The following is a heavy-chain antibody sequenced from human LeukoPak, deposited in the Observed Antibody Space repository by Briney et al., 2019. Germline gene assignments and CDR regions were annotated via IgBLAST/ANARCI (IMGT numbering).Heavy chain of an antibody. D-gene: IGHD2-15*01. J-gene: IGHJ6*03. CDR2: IKVDGGEK. V-gene: IGHV3-7*01. CDR1: GFTFSSNW. CDR3: ARDFGYCSGGSCYTRMDV. Sequence: GGSLRLSCAASGFTFSSNWMSWVRQAPGKGLEWVSNIKVDGGEKNYVDSVKGRFIISRDNAKNSLYLQMNSLRAEDTAVYYCARDFGYCSGGSCYTRMDVWGTGTTVTVSS.